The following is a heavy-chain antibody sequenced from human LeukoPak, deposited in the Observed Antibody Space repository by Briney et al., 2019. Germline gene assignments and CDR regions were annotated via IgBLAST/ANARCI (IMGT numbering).Heavy chain of an antibody. CDR2: INHSGST. CDR1: GGSFSGYY. CDR3: ARRVTTSYDY. D-gene: IGHD4-17*01. J-gene: IGHJ4*02. V-gene: IGHV4-34*01. Sequence: PSETLSLTCAVYGGSFSGYYWSWIRQPPGKGLEWIGEINHSGSTNYNPSLKSRVTISVDTSKNQFSLKLSSVTAADTAVYYCARRVTTSYDYWGQGTLVTVSS.